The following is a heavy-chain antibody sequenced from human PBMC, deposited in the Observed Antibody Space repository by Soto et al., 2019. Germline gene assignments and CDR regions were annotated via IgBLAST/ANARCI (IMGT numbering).Heavy chain of an antibody. V-gene: IGHV4-59*01. CDR1: GGSISSYY. Sequence: PSETLSLTCTVSGGSISSYYWSWIRQPPGKGLEWIGYIYYSATTNYNPSLKSRVTISVDTSKNQFSLKLSSVTAADTAVYYCARGGYVVAAAIFDYWGQGTLVTVSS. CDR2: IYYSATT. D-gene: IGHD6-13*01. CDR3: ARGGYVVAAAIFDY. J-gene: IGHJ4*02.